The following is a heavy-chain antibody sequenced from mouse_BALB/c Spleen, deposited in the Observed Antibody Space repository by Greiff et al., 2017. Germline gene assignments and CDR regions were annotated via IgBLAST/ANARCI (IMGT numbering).Heavy chain of an antibody. D-gene: IGHD4-1*02. CDR1: GFTFSSYT. J-gene: IGHJ4*01. V-gene: IGHV5-6-4*01. Sequence: EVKLVESGAGLVKPGGSLKLSCAASGFTFSSYTMSWVRQTPEKRLEWVATISSGGSYTYYPDSVKGRFTISRDNAKNTLYLQMSSLTSEDTAMYYCTINWDSYAMDYWGQGTSVTVSS. CDR2: ISSGGSYT. CDR3: TINWDSYAMDY.